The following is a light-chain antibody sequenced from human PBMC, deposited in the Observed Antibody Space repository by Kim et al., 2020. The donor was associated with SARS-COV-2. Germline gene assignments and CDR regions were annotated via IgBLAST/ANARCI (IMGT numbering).Light chain of an antibody. CDR1: QSVSTTY. V-gene: IGKV3-20*01. CDR2: PAS. Sequence: EIVLTQSPGTLSLSPEERATLSCRASQSVSTTYLAWYQQKPGQAPRLLIYPASSRATGIPDTFSGSGSGTDFTLTISRLEPEDFAVYYCQQFGTSPFTFGPGTKVDIK. J-gene: IGKJ3*01. CDR3: QQFGTSPFT.